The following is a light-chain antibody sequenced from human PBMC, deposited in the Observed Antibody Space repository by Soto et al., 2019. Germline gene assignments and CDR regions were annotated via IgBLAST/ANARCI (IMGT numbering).Light chain of an antibody. CDR3: QQYNNWPPGT. CDR2: GAS. CDR1: QSFSSH. Sequence: EIVMTQSPATLSVSPGERATLSCRASQSFSSHLAWYQQKPGQAPRLLIYGASARATGIPARFSGSGSGTEFTLTISSLQSADFAIYYCQQYNNWPPGTFGQGTKLEIK. V-gene: IGKV3-15*01. J-gene: IGKJ2*01.